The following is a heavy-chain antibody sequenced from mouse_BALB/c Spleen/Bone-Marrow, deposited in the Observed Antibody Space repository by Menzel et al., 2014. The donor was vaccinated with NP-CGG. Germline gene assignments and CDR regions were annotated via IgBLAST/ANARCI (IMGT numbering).Heavy chain of an antibody. V-gene: IGHV5-17*02. D-gene: IGHD1-1*01. CDR1: GITFSSFG. CDR2: ISSGSSTI. CDR3: ARDYGYAMDY. Sequence: EVHLVESGGGLVQHGGSRKLSCAASGITFSSFGMHWVRQAPEKGLEWVAYISSGSSTIYYADTVKGRFTISRDNPKNTLFLQMTSLRSEDTAMYYCARDYGYAMDYWGQGTSVTVSS. J-gene: IGHJ4*01.